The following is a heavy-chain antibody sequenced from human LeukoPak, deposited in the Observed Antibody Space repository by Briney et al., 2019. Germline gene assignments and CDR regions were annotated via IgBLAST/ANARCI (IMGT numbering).Heavy chain of an antibody. Sequence: PGGSLRLSCAASGFTFSSYAMNWVRQAPGKGLVWVSYINSDGSTIRYADSVKGRFTISRDNAKNTLFLQMNSLRAEDTAVYYCARDWAYQVDYWGQGTLVTVSS. D-gene: IGHD3-16*01. V-gene: IGHV3-74*01. J-gene: IGHJ4*02. CDR2: INSDGSTI. CDR3: ARDWAYQVDY. CDR1: GFTFSSYA.